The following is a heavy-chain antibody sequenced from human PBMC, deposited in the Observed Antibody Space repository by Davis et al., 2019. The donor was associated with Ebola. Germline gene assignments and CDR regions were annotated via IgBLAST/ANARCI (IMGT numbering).Heavy chain of an antibody. V-gene: IGHV3-7*01. D-gene: IGHD4-23*01. Sequence: GESLKISCAASGFSFSSYWMSWVRQAPGKGLEWVANIKQDGSEKYYVDSVEGRFTISRDNDKNSLSLQMNGLRDEDTAVYYCARGPSTGNSFTYWGQGTLVTVSS. J-gene: IGHJ4*02. CDR1: GFSFSSYW. CDR2: IKQDGSEK. CDR3: ARGPSTGNSFTY.